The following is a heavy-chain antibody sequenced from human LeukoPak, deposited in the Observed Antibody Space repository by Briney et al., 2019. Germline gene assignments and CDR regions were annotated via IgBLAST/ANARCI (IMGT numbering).Heavy chain of an antibody. Sequence: GGSLRLSCAASGFTFSSYGMHWVRQAPGKGLEWVAVISYDGSNKYYADSVKGRFTISRDNSKNTLYLQMNSLRAEDTAVYYCAKDEMLWTTMPLNDWGQGTPVTVSS. V-gene: IGHV3-30*18. CDR2: ISYDGSNK. J-gene: IGHJ4*02. D-gene: IGHD2-2*01. CDR1: GFTFSSYG. CDR3: AKDEMLWTTMPLND.